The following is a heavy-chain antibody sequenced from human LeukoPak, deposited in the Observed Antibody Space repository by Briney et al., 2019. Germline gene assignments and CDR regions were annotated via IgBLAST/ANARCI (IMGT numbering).Heavy chain of an antibody. CDR3: ARCSDWGGDY. Sequence: PGGSLILSCAASGFTLSSYEMNWVRQAPGKGLEWVSYISSSGSTIYYADSVKGRFTISRDNAKNSLYLQMNSLRADDTAVYYCARCSDWGGDYWGQGTLVTVSS. CDR1: GFTLSSYE. J-gene: IGHJ4*02. D-gene: IGHD3-16*01. CDR2: ISSSGSTI. V-gene: IGHV3-48*03.